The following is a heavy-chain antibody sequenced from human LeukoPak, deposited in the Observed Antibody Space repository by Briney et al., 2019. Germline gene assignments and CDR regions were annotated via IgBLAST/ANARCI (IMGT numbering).Heavy chain of an antibody. J-gene: IGHJ4*02. CDR1: GGTFSSYA. CDR3: ARDSGSSGSVYVY. CDR2: IIPIFGTA. V-gene: IGHV1-69*05. Sequence: SVKVSCKASGGTFSSYAISWVRQAPGQGLEWMGGIIPIFGTANYAQKFQGRVTITTDESTSTAYMELSSLGSEDTAVYYCARDSGSSGSVYVYWGQGTLVTVSS. D-gene: IGHD3-22*01.